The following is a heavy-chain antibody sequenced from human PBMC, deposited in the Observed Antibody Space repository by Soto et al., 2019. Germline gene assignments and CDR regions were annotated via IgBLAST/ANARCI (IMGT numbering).Heavy chain of an antibody. Sequence: PGGSLRLSCAASGFMFSVYTMNWVRQAPGKGLEWLSSIRDDSTYIDYADSLRGRFTVSRDNARKSLYLQMDSLGPEDTGVYYCATPYYFNHWGPGTLVTVSS. CDR2: IRDDSTYI. V-gene: IGHV3-21*01. CDR1: GFMFSVYT. J-gene: IGHJ1*01. CDR3: ATPYYFNH. D-gene: IGHD3-16*01.